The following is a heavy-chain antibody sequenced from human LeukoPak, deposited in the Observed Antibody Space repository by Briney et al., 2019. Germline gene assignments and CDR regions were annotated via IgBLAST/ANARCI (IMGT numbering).Heavy chain of an antibody. CDR2: INSDGSTT. CDR3: AKEGGGYDYRFFDY. V-gene: IGHV3-74*01. Sequence: GGSLRLSCAAPGLTFSSYWMHWVRQAPGKGLVWVSRINSDGSTTTYADSVKGRFTISRDNAKNTLYLQMNSLRAEDTAVYYCAKEGGGYDYRFFDYWGQGTLATVSS. D-gene: IGHD5-12*01. J-gene: IGHJ4*02. CDR1: GLTFSSYW.